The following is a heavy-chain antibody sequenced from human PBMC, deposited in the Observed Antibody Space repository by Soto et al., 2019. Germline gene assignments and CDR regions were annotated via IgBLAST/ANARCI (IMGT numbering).Heavy chain of an antibody. J-gene: IGHJ3*02. V-gene: IGHV4-39*07. CDR2: IYYSGTT. D-gene: IGHD3-3*02. CDR3: ARRTSSEAFHI. Sequence: PSETLSLTCTVSSASISSSSYTWGWIRQPPGKGLEWIGSIYYSGTTYYNPSLKSRVTISVDTSKNQFSLKLSSVTAADTAVYYCARRTSSEAFHIWGQGTMVTVSS. CDR1: SASISSSSYT.